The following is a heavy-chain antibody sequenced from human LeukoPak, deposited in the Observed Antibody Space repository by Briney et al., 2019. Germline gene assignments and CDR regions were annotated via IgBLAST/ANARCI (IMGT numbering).Heavy chain of an antibody. D-gene: IGHD3-16*01. CDR3: ARSLGLWWFDP. Sequence: PGGSLRLSCAASGLTFRSYWMHWVRQTPWKGLEWVANIKQDGSEKYYVDSVKGRFTISRDNSKNTLYLQMNSLRAEDTAVYYCARSLGLWWFDPWGQGTLVTVSS. J-gene: IGHJ5*02. CDR2: IKQDGSEK. V-gene: IGHV3-7*01. CDR1: GLTFRSYW.